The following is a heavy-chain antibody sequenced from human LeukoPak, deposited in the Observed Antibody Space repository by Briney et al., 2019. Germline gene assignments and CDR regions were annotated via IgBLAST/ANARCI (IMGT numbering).Heavy chain of an antibody. V-gene: IGHV3-30*04. J-gene: IGHJ4*02. CDR1: GFTFSSCA. CDR3: ARVDGTRYSSSWYFDY. Sequence: GGSLRLSCGASGFTFSSCAMHWVRQAPGKGLEWVAVISYDGSNKYYADSVKGRFTISRDNSKNTLYLQMNSLRAEDTAVYYCARVDGTRYSSSWYFDYWGQGTLVTVSS. CDR2: ISYDGSNK. D-gene: IGHD6-13*01.